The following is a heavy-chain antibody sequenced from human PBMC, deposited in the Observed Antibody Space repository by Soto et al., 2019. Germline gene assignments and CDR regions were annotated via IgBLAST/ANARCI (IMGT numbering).Heavy chain of an antibody. Sequence: QVQLQQWGAGLLKPSETLSLTCAVYGGSLSDYYWNWLRQPPGKGLEWIGEVNHRGSSSYNPSLKSRVDISVDSAMTHFSLKLRSVTAADKAVYYCARYQWNPGAFDPWGPGTQVIVSS. V-gene: IGHV4-34*01. CDR1: GGSLSDYY. J-gene: IGHJ5*02. D-gene: IGHD1-20*01. CDR3: ARYQWNPGAFDP. CDR2: VNHRGSS.